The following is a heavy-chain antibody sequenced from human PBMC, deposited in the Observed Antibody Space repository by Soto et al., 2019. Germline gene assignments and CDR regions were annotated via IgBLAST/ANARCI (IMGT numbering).Heavy chain of an antibody. CDR1: GGSISSGDYY. CDR2: IYYSGST. CDR3: ASYYGTYYGMDV. J-gene: IGHJ6*02. D-gene: IGHD4-17*01. Sequence: QVQLQESGPGLVKPSQTLSLTCTVSGGSISSGDYYWSWIRQPPGKGLEWIGYIYYSGSTYYNPSIKSRVTISVHTSMHQFSLKLNSVTAADTAVYYCASYYGTYYGMDVWGQGTTVTVSS. V-gene: IGHV4-30-4*01.